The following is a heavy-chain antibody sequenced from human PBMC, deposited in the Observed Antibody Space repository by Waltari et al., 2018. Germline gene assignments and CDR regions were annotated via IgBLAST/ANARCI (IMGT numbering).Heavy chain of an antibody. J-gene: IGHJ4*02. CDR2: IYPYNGNT. D-gene: IGHD6-13*01. Sequence: QLLQSGAEVKKPGASAEVSYTASGYIFSNYGITWVRTAPGQGLEWMGWIYPYNGNTKYEQNIQGRVTMTTDTATTTAYMEIRSLRSDDTAIYYCARDDVDSSNFGGFWGQGTLVTVSS. CDR3: ARDDVDSSNFGGF. V-gene: IGHV1-18*01. CDR1: GYIFSNYG.